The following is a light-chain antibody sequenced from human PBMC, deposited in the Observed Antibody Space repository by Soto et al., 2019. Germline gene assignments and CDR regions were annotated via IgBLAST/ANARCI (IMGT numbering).Light chain of an antibody. Sequence: QSALTQPASVSGSPGQSITIYCTGTSSDVGYYNYVSWFQQHPGKAPKLMIYEVVNRPSGVSIRFSGSKSGDTASLTITGLQAEDEADYYCSSYAAGSIYVFGTGTKVTVL. V-gene: IGLV2-14*01. CDR1: SSDVGYYNY. J-gene: IGLJ1*01. CDR2: EVV. CDR3: SSYAAGSIYV.